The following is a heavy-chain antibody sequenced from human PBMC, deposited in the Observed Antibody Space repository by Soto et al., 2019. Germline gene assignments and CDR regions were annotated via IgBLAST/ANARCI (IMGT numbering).Heavy chain of an antibody. V-gene: IGHV4-30-4*01. J-gene: IGHJ4*02. CDR3: ARVGGFGATTIDY. Sequence: QVQLQESGPGLVKPSQTLSLTCTVSGGSISSGDYYWSWIRQPPGKGLEWIGYIYYSGSTYYNPSPKSLVTISVDTSKNQFSLKLSSVTAADTAVYYCARVGGFGATTIDYWGQGTLVTVSS. CDR1: GGSISSGDYY. D-gene: IGHD3-10*01. CDR2: IYYSGST.